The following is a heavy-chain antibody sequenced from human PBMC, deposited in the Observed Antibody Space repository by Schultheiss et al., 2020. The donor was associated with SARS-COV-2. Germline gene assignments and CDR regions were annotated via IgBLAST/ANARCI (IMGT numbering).Heavy chain of an antibody. CDR1: GGSISSYY. Sequence: SETLSLTCIVSGGSISSYYWSWIRQPAGKGLEWIGYIYSSGSTNYNPSLKSRLTISVDTSKNQFSLNLTSVTAADTAVYFCARWGSGLRFLEWSQNVDALDVWGQGTMVTVSS. CDR3: ARWGSGLRFLEWSQNVDALDV. J-gene: IGHJ3*01. V-gene: IGHV4-59*01. D-gene: IGHD3-3*01. CDR2: IYSSGST.